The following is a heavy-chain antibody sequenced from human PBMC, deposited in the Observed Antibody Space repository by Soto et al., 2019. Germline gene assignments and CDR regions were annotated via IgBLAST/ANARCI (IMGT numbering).Heavy chain of an antibody. V-gene: IGHV1-8*01. J-gene: IGHJ4*02. D-gene: IGHD2-2*01. Sequence: GASVKVSCKASGYTFTSYDINWVRQATGQGLEWMGWMNPNSGNTGYAQKFQGRVTMTRNTSISTAYMELSSLRSEDTAVYYCARVVYCSSTSCYGAIDYWGQGTLVTVSS. CDR2: MNPNSGNT. CDR1: GYTFTSYD. CDR3: ARVVYCSSTSCYGAIDY.